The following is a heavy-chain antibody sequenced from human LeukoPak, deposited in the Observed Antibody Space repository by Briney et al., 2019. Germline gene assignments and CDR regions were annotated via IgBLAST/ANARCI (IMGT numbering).Heavy chain of an antibody. CDR3: TRQVWFGEFAYGMDV. Sequence: PGGSLRLSCAASGFTFSGSAMHWVRQASGKGLEWVGRIRSKANSYATAYAASVKGRFTISRDDSKNTAYLQMNSLKTEDTAVYYCTRQVWFGEFAYGMDVWGQGTTATVSS. D-gene: IGHD3-10*01. V-gene: IGHV3-73*01. J-gene: IGHJ6*02. CDR2: IRSKANSYAT. CDR1: GFTFSGSA.